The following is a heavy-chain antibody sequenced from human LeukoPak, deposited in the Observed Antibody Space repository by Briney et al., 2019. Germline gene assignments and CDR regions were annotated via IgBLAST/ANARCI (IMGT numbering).Heavy chain of an antibody. J-gene: IGHJ4*02. CDR3: ARDRHNIVVVTAITYPDY. Sequence: ASVKVSCKASGYTFTSYGISWVRQAPGQGLEWMGWISAYNSNTNYAQKLQGRVTMTTDTSTSTAYMELRSLRSDDTAVYYCARDRHNIVVVTAITYPDYWGQGTLVTVSS. V-gene: IGHV1-18*01. CDR2: ISAYNSNT. CDR1: GYTFTSYG. D-gene: IGHD2-21*02.